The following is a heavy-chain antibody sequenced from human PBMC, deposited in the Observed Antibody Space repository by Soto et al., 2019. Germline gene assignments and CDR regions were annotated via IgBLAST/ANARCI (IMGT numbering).Heavy chain of an antibody. V-gene: IGHV3-23*01. CDR2: ISGSGGST. Sequence: GGSLRLSCAASGFTFSSYAMSWVRQAPGKGLEWVSAISGSGGSTYYADSVKGRFTISRDNSKNTLYLQMNSLRAEDTAVYYCAKVGGIGLELRSRWFDPWGQGTLDPVSS. D-gene: IGHD1-7*01. J-gene: IGHJ5*02. CDR3: AKVGGIGLELRSRWFDP. CDR1: GFTFSSYA.